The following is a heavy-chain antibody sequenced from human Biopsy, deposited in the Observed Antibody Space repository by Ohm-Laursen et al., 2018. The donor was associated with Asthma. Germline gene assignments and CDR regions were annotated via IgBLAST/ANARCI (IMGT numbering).Heavy chain of an antibody. D-gene: IGHD4-17*01. Sequence: SLRLSCSASGFTFSSYGMHWVRQAPGKGLEWVAVIWYDGSNKYYPDSVKGRFTISRDNSKNTLYLQMNSLRAEDTAVYYCARKARHGDYDFDYWGQGTLVTVSS. CDR1: GFTFSSYG. J-gene: IGHJ4*02. V-gene: IGHV3-33*01. CDR3: ARKARHGDYDFDY. CDR2: IWYDGSNK.